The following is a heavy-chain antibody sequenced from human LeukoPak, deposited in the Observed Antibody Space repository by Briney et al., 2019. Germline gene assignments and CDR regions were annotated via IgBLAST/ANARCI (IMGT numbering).Heavy chain of an antibody. V-gene: IGHV3-66*01. CDR3: TTDHIVVVTAIDDY. J-gene: IGHJ4*02. D-gene: IGHD2-21*02. Sequence: GGSLRLSCAASGFTVSNNYMRWVRQAPGKGLEWVSLIYSGGSTYYADSVKGRFIISRDNSKNTLYLQMNSLKTEDTAMYYCTTDHIVVVTAIDDYWGQGTLVTVSS. CDR1: GFTVSNNY. CDR2: IYSGGST.